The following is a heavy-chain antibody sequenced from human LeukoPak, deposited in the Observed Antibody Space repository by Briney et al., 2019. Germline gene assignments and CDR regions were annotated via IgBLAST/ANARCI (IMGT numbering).Heavy chain of an antibody. CDR2: ISSSSSTI. CDR3: ARGKIAVAGQSYYC. D-gene: IGHD6-19*01. Sequence: GGSLRLSCAASGFTFSSYSMNWVRQAPGKGLEWVSYISSSSSTIYYADSVKGRFTISRDNAKNSLYLQMNSLRAEDTAVYYCARGKIAVAGQSYYCWGQGTLVTVSS. V-gene: IGHV3-48*01. J-gene: IGHJ4*02. CDR1: GFTFSSYS.